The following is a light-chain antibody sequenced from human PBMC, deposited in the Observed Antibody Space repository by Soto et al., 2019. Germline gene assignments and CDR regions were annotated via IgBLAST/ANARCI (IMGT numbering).Light chain of an antibody. Sequence: DIQMTQSPSSLSASVGDRVTITCQASQDISNYLNWYQRKPGKAPKLLIYDASNLETGVPSRFSGSGSGTDFTFTISSLQPEDIATYYCQQYDNLPPIFTFGTGTKVDIK. V-gene: IGKV1-33*01. CDR3: QQYDNLPPIFT. CDR1: QDISNY. J-gene: IGKJ3*01. CDR2: DAS.